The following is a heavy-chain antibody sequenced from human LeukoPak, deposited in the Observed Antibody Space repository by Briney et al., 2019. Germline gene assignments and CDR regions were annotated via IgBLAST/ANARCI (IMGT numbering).Heavy chain of an antibody. V-gene: IGHV3-7*01. CDR2: INQGGSEK. CDR1: GFTVSSNY. J-gene: IGHJ4*02. D-gene: IGHD3-22*01. CDR3: LRENHDSGWSFDY. Sequence: PGGSLRLSCAASGFTVSSNYMNWVRQAPGKGLEWVANINQGGSEKYYVDSVKGRFTISRDNATLYLEMNSLRAEDTAVYYCLRENHDSGWSFDYWGQGTLVTVSS.